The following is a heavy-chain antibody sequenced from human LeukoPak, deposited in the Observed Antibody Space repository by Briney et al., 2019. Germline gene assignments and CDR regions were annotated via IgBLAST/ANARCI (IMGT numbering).Heavy chain of an antibody. Sequence: GGSLRLSCAASGFTFSSFSMNWVRQAPGKGLEWVSFITSISRTIYYADSVKGRFIISRDNSKNMLYLRMYSLRGEDTAIYYCAKDTVISVGNFDYWGQGTLVTVSS. J-gene: IGHJ4*02. CDR1: GFTFSSFS. CDR3: AKDTVISVGNFDY. D-gene: IGHD3-22*01. CDR2: ITSISRTI. V-gene: IGHV3-48*01.